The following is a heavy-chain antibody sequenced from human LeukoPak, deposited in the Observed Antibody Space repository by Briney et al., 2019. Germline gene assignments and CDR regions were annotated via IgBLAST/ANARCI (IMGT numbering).Heavy chain of an antibody. D-gene: IGHD6-13*01. CDR1: GFTFSSYW. Sequence: PGGSLRLSCAASGFTFSSYWMSWVRQAPGKGLEWVANIKHDGSEKYYVDSVKGRFTISRDNAKNSLYLQMNSLRAEDTAVYYCSFSWYYFDYWGQGTLVTVSS. CDR3: SFSWYYFDY. CDR2: IKHDGSEK. J-gene: IGHJ4*02. V-gene: IGHV3-7*01.